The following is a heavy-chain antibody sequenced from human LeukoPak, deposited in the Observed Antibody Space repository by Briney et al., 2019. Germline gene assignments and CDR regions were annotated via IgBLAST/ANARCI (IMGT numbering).Heavy chain of an antibody. CDR2: VSVYNGDT. CDR3: ARNLVAAGFHWFDP. D-gene: IGHD6-13*01. V-gene: IGHV1-18*01. CDR1: GYTFTTYD. J-gene: IGHJ5*02. Sequence: ASVKVSCKASGYTFTTYDITWVRQAPGQGREGMGWVSVYNGDTNYAQKLQGRVTITTDTSTNTAYMELRSLRSDDTAVYCCARNLVAAGFHWFDPWGQGTLVTVSS.